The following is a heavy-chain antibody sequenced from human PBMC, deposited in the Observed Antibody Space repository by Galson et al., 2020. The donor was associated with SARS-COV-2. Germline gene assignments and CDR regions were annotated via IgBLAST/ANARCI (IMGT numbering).Heavy chain of an antibody. CDR2: ISSSSSYI. D-gene: IGHD3-10*01. Sequence: GRSLRLSCAASGFTFSSYSLNRVRQAPGKGLAWVSSISSSSSYIYYADSVKGRFTISRDNAKNSLHLQMNSLRAEDTAVYYCARDYYGSGSYRKSPLYYWGQGTLVTVSS. CDR3: ARDYYGSGSYRKSPLYY. CDR1: GFTFSSYS. J-gene: IGHJ4*02. V-gene: IGHV3-21*01.